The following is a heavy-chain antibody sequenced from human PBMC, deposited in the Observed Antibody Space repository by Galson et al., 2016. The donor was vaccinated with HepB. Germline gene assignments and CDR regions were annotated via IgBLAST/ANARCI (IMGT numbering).Heavy chain of an antibody. Sequence: TLSLTCTVSGGSISSGAYYWTWIRQHPGKGLEWIGHIYYSGSTYYNPSLKSRVTISVDTSKNQFSLKLSSVTAADTAVYYCARTSRELLLFDYWGQGTLVSVSS. V-gene: IGHV4-31*03. CDR2: IYYSGST. D-gene: IGHD3-10*01. CDR3: ARTSRELLLFDY. J-gene: IGHJ4*02. CDR1: GGSISSGAYY.